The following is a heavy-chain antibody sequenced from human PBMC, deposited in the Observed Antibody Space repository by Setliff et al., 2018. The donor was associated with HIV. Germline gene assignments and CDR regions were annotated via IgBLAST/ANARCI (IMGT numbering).Heavy chain of an antibody. CDR1: GGSINSYY. D-gene: IGHD3-10*01. CDR2: IYYSGRI. CDR3: ARARYIVIRGDAGMDV. V-gene: IGHV4-59*08. J-gene: IGHJ6*02. Sequence: PSETLSLTCSVSGGSINSYYWSWIRQPPGKGLEWIGYIYYSGRINYNPSLKSRVTISVDTSKNQVSLKLSSMTASDTAVYYCARARYIVIRGDAGMDVWGPGTTVTVSS.